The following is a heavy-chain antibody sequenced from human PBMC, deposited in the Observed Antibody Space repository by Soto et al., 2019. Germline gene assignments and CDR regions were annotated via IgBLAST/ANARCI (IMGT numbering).Heavy chain of an antibody. V-gene: IGHV3-30-3*01. CDR1: GFTFSSYP. CDR3: LRDYSGWFDF. CDR2: ISYDGTSE. J-gene: IGHJ5*01. D-gene: IGHD3-10*01. Sequence: QVQLVESGGGVVQTGRSLRLSCAASGFTFSSYPIHWVRQAPGKGLEWVGSISYDGTSEDFADSLRGRFTLSRDNSKNLLLLQMHRLRGDYTAVYYCLRDYSGWFDFWGQGTLVTVSS.